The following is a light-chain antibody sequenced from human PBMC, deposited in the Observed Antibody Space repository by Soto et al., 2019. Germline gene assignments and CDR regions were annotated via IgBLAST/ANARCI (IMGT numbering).Light chain of an antibody. CDR2: WAS. V-gene: IGKV4-1*01. CDR3: QHYYSIPRT. CDR1: QSVLYSSSNKNY. J-gene: IGKJ1*01. Sequence: DIVMTQSPDSLAVSLGERATINCKSSQSVLYSSSNKNYLAWYQQKPGQPPKLLIYWASTRESGVPDRFSGSGCGTDFTLTLSSLKAEDVAIYYCQHYYSIPRTFGQGTKVEIK.